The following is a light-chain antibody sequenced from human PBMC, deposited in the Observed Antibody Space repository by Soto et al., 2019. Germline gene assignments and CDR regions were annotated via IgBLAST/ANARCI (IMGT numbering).Light chain of an antibody. V-gene: IGLV2-8*01. CDR1: SSDVGPYGY. CDR2: EVS. J-gene: IGLJ1*01. CDR3: SSYASGNSFV. Sequence: QSALTQPPSASGSPGQSVTISCTGTSSDVGPYGYVSWFQHHPGKAPKLIISEVSKRPSGVPDRFSGSKSGNTASLTVSGLQAEDEADYYCSSYASGNSFVFGTGTKVTVL.